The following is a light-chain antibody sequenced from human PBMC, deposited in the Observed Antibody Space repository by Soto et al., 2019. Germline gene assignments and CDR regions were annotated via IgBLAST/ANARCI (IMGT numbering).Light chain of an antibody. J-gene: IGLJ1*01. V-gene: IGLV2-8*01. CDR1: SSDVGGYKY. CDR2: EVN. CDR3: SSYAGINNLGV. Sequence: QSVLTQPPSASGSPGQSVTISCTVTSSDVGGYKYVSWYQQHPGKAPKLMIFEVNKRPSGVPDRFSGSKSGNTASLTVSGLQAEDEADYYCSSYAGINNLGVFGTGTKLTVL.